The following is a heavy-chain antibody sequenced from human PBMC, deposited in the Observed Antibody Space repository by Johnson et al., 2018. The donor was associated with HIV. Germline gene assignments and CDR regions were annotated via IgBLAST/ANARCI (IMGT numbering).Heavy chain of an antibody. D-gene: IGHD7-27*01. CDR3: ARESRLGPLAHAFDI. CDR1: GFTLSRYD. CDR2: IGTAGDT. V-gene: IGHV3-13*01. Sequence: MLLVASGGGLVQPGGSLRLSCAASGFTLSRYDMHWVRQATGKGLEWVSAIGTAGDTYYPGSVQGRLTISRDNAKNSLYLQMNSLRAEDTAVYYCARESRLGPLAHAFDIWGQGTMVTVSS. J-gene: IGHJ3*02.